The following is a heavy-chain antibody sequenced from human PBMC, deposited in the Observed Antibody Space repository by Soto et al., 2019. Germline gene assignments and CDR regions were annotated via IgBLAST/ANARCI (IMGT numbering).Heavy chain of an antibody. D-gene: IGHD6-13*01. J-gene: IGHJ1*01. CDR1: GGSFSGYY. Sequence: SETLSLTCAVYGGSFSGYYWSWIRQPPGKGLEWIGEINHSGSTNYNPSLKSRVTISVDTSKNQFSLKLSSVTAADTAVYYCASGASSSWYRGYFQHWGQGTLVTVSS. CDR2: INHSGST. CDR3: ASGASSSWYRGYFQH. V-gene: IGHV4-34*01.